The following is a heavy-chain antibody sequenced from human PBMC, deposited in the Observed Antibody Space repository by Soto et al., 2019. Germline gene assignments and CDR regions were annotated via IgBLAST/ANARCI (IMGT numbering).Heavy chain of an antibody. Sequence: GGSLRLSCAASGFTVSSNYMSWVRQAPGKGLEWVSVIYSGGSTYYADSVKGRFTISRDNSKNTLYLQMNSLRAEDTAVYYCARDLGITHGAFDIWGQGTTVPVSS. V-gene: IGHV3-53*01. CDR2: IYSGGST. J-gene: IGHJ3*02. D-gene: IGHD3-16*01. CDR1: GFTVSSNY. CDR3: ARDLGITHGAFDI.